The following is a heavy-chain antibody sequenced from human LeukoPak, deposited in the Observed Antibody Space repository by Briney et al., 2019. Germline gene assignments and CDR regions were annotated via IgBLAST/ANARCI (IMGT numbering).Heavy chain of an antibody. Sequence: SETLSLTCTVSGGSISSYYWSWIRQPPGKGLEWIGYIYYSGSTYYNPSLKSRVTISVDTSKNQFSLKLSSVTAADTAMYYCARGFGDYVRYFDFWGQGTLVTVPS. CDR3: ARGFGDYVRYFDF. D-gene: IGHD4-17*01. V-gene: IGHV4-59*01. J-gene: IGHJ4*02. CDR1: GGSISSYY. CDR2: IYYSGST.